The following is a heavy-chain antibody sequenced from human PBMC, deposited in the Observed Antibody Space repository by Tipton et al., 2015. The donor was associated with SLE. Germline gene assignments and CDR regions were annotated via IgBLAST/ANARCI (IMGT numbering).Heavy chain of an antibody. J-gene: IGHJ3*02. CDR2: MNPRNGNT. CDR3: AGEKVGNAFDI. Sequence: QSGPEVRTPGASVKVSCKASGYTFKDHDINWVRQATGQGLEWMGWMNPRNGNTDYAQKFKGRVTMTSDSSTTTAYMVLNSLKSDDTAVYYCAGEKVGNAFDIWGQGTMVTVSS. D-gene: IGHD1-1*01. V-gene: IGHV1-8*01. CDR1: GYTFKDHD.